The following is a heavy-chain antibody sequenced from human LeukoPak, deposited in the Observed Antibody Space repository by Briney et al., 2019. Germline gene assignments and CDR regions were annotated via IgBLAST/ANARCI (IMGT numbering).Heavy chain of an antibody. CDR2: IWYDGSNK. CDR3: ARSYYYDRSHTADY. J-gene: IGHJ4*02. CDR1: GFTFRNYG. D-gene: IGHD3-22*01. V-gene: IGHV3-33*08. Sequence: GGCLRLSCAASGFTFRNYGMHWVRQAPGEGLGWVAYIWYDGSNKYYTDSVKGRFPISRDNSENTLYLQMNSLRAEDTAVYYCARSYYYDRSHTADYWGQGTPVTVSS.